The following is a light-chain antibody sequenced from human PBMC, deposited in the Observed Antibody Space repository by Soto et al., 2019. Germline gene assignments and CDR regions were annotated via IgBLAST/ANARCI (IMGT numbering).Light chain of an antibody. CDR3: QQRSNWPWT. J-gene: IGKJ1*01. CDR1: QSVSSK. CDR2: GAS. Sequence: IVMTQSPATLSVSPAPRPTLSCRASQSVSSKLAWYQQKPGQAPRLLIHGASNRATGIPARFSGSGSGADFTLTISSLEPEDFAVYYCQQRSNWPWTFGQGTKVDIK. V-gene: IGKV3-11*01.